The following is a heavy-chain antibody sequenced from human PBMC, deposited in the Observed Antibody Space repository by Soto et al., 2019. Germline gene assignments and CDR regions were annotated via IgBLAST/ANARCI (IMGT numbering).Heavy chain of an antibody. Sequence: QVQLQESGPGLVKPSQTLSLTCTVSGGSISSGGYYWSWIRQHPGKGLEWIGYIYYSGSTYYNPSLKNRVTISVDTSKNQFSLKLSSVTAADTAVYYCARKDSSSSTIDYWGQGTLVTVSS. CDR1: GGSISSGGYY. V-gene: IGHV4-31*03. CDR3: ARKDSSSSTIDY. CDR2: IYYSGST. J-gene: IGHJ4*02. D-gene: IGHD6-6*01.